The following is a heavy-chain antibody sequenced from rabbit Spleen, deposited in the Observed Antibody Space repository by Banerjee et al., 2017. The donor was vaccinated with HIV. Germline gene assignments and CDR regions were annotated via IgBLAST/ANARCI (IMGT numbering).Heavy chain of an antibody. Sequence: QSLEESGGGLVQPEGSLTLTCAPSGFSFSSNYYMCWVRQAPGKGLEWIACINAVTGKAVYASWAKGRFTFSKTSSTTVTLQMTSLTAADTATYFCARDDSGRGGYQFDLWGPGTLVT. CDR2: INAVTGKA. D-gene: IGHD1-1*01. CDR1: GFSFSSNYY. J-gene: IGHJ4*01. V-gene: IGHV1S40*01. CDR3: ARDDSGRGGYQFDL.